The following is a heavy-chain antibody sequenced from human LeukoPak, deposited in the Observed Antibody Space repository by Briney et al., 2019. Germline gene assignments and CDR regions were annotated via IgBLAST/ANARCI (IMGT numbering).Heavy chain of an antibody. CDR3: ARMGRGGDGDNSRFGYLDY. D-gene: IGHD5-24*01. V-gene: IGHV4-59*01. CDR1: GGSIRTYY. CDR2: IYDSGGT. J-gene: IGHJ4*02. Sequence: SETLPLTCTVSGGSIRTYYWSWLRQPPGKGLEWIGYIYDSGGTNVNPSPKSRFSISLHMSKNPFSLMLSSVTAADTAVYYCARMGRGGDGDNSRFGYLDYWGQGNLVTVSS.